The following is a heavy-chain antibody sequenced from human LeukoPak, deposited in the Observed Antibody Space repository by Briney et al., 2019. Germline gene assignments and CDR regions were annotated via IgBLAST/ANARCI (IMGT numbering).Heavy chain of an antibody. J-gene: IGHJ6*03. V-gene: IGHV4-59*01. Sequence: SETLSLTCTVSGGSISSYYWSWIRQPPGKGLEWIGYIYYSGSTNYNPSLKSRVTISVDTSKNQFSLKLSSVTAADTAVYYCAREGRRSNWNYVYSYYYYYMDVWGKGTTVTVSS. CDR1: GGSISSYY. CDR3: AREGRRSNWNYVYSYYYYYMDV. D-gene: IGHD1-7*01. CDR2: IYYSGST.